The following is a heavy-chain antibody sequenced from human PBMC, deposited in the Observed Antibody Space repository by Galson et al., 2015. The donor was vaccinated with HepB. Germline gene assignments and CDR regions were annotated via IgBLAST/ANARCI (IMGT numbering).Heavy chain of an antibody. CDR1: GYTFTGYY. CDR3: ARDWGGWGYYFDY. D-gene: IGHD2-21*01. CDR2: INPNSGGT. V-gene: IGHV1-2*02. J-gene: IGHJ4*02. Sequence: SVKVSCKASGYTFTGYYMHWVRQAPGQGLEWMGWINPNSGGTNYAQKFQGRVTMTRDTSISTAYMELSRLRSDDTAVYYCARDWGGWGYYFDYWGQGTLVTVSS.